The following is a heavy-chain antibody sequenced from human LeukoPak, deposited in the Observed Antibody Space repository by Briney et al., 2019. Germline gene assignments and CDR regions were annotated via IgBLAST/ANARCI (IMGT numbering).Heavy chain of an antibody. CDR3: ARGLGGNHSNDY. V-gene: IGHV4-34*01. D-gene: IGHD4-23*01. CDR1: GGSFSGYY. Sequence: SETLSLTCAVYGGSFSGYYWSWIRQPPGKGLEWIGGINHSGSTNYNPSLKSRVTISVDTSKNQFSLKLSSVTAADTAVYYCARGLGGNHSNDYWGQGTLVTASS. CDR2: INHSGST. J-gene: IGHJ4*02.